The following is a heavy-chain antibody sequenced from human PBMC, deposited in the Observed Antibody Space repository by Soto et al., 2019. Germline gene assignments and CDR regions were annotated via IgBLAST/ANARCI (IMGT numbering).Heavy chain of an antibody. V-gene: IGHV3-11*01. D-gene: IGHD5-12*01. CDR1: GFTFSDYY. CDR3: ARGEGMGGLHIVATIGVGYYYYMDV. Sequence: QVQLVESGGGLVKPGGSLRLSCAASGFTFSDYYMSWIRQAPGKGLEWVSYISSSGSTIYYADSVKGRFTISRDNAKNSLYLQMNSLSAEDTAVYYCARGEGMGGLHIVATIGVGYYYYMDVWGKGTTVTVSS. CDR2: ISSSGSTI. J-gene: IGHJ6*03.